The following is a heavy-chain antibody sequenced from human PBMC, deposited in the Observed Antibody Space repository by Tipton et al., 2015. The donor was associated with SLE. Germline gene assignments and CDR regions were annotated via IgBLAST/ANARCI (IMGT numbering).Heavy chain of an antibody. Sequence: LRLSCAVYGGSFSGYYWSWIRQPPGKGLEWIGEINHSGSTNYNPSLKSRVTISVDTSKNQFSLKLSSVTAADTAVYYCARGGGFDAFDIWGQGTMVTVSS. CDR3: ARGGGFDAFDI. J-gene: IGHJ3*02. CDR1: GGSFSGYY. CDR2: INHSGST. V-gene: IGHV4-34*01. D-gene: IGHD2-15*01.